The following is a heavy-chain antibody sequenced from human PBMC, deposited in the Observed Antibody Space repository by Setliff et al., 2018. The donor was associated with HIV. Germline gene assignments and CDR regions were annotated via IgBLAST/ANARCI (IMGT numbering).Heavy chain of an antibody. J-gene: IGHJ4*02. D-gene: IGHD4-17*01. CDR3: ARFDVTPMTTRDY. V-gene: IGHV4-34*01. CDR1: GAPFTDYY. CDR2: IHHTGHI. Sequence: KTSETLSLTCAFYGAPFTDYYWNWIRQPPGKGLEWIGEIHHTGHINYNPSFKSRVTMSLDMSTNQFSLKMAYMTAADSAVYYCARFDVTPMTTRDYWGQGTQVTVSS.